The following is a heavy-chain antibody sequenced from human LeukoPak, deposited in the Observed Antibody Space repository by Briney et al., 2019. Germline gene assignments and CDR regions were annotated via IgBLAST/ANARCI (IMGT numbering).Heavy chain of an antibody. V-gene: IGHV3-21*01. D-gene: IGHD5-18*01. CDR2: ISTRSTYI. CDR1: GFTFSNYS. J-gene: IGHJ6*04. CDR3: AKSTRTVMAMMDV. Sequence: PGGSLRLSCAASGFTFSNYSMNWVRQAPGKGLDGVASISTRSTYIYHADSVKGRFTISRDNAKNSLFLQMDSLRPEDTAVYFCAKSTRTVMAMMDVWGKGTTVTVSS.